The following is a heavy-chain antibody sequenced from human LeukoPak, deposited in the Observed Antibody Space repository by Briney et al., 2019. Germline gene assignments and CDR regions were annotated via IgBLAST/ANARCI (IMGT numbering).Heavy chain of an antibody. Sequence: RGSLRLSCAASGFTFRNFWMSWVRQAPGRGLEWVANIHPEGNEKYNVESVKGRFTISRENPKRSLFLQMNGRRVEDTAVYYCARGDAFSGDHWGEGTLVTVSS. CDR1: GFTFRNFW. CDR3: ARGDAFSGDH. V-gene: IGHV3-7*04. CDR2: IHPEGNEK. J-gene: IGHJ4*02.